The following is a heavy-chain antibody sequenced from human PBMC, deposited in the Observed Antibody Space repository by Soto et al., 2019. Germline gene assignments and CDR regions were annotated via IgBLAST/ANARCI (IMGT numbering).Heavy chain of an antibody. V-gene: IGHV1-18*01. J-gene: IGHJ4*02. CDR1: GYRFTNHG. CDR3: ARDFYPLAYYSDH. Sequence: QVQLVQSGAEVKKPGASVKVSCKASGYRFTNHGISWVRQAPGQGLEWMGWISGNDGKTKYARKFQGRVTMTTDTSTTTAYLEVRSLRSDDTAVYYCARDFYPLAYYSDHWGQGTLVTVSS. CDR2: ISGNDGKT.